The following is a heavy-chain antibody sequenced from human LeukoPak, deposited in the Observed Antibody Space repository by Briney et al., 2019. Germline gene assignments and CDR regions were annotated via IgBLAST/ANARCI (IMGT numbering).Heavy chain of an antibody. CDR1: GYTFTGYY. V-gene: IGHV1-2*02. J-gene: IGHJ4*02. Sequence: ASVKVSCKASGYTFTGYYMHWVRQAPGQGLEWMGWINPNSGGTNYAQKFQGRVTMTRDTSTSTVYMELSSLRSEDTAVYYCARDAVVVITGYYFDYWGQGTLVTVSS. CDR2: INPNSGGT. CDR3: ARDAVVVITGYYFDY. D-gene: IGHD3-22*01.